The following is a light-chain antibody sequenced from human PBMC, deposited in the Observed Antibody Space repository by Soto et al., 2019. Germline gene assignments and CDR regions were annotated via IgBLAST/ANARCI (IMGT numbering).Light chain of an antibody. J-gene: IGKJ1*01. Sequence: IVLMQSPDTLSLSPGERATLSCRASRSLSSDYLAWYQQKPGQAPRLLFYHASRRATGTPDRFSVSGSGTYFTLSISRLEPGDFAVYYCQKYGDSPRSFGQWTKVDIK. CDR2: HAS. CDR1: RSLSSDY. CDR3: QKYGDSPRS. V-gene: IGKV3-20*01.